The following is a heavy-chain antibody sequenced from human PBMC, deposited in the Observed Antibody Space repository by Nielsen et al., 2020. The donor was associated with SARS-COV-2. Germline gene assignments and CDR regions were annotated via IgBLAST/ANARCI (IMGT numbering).Heavy chain of an antibody. D-gene: IGHD6-13*01. CDR2: ISDTGDNT. Sequence: GESLKISCAASGFTFSNYAMTWVRQAPGRGLEWLSTISDTGDNTYYADSVKGRFTISRDKSKDTLYLQMNSLRAEDTAEYYCARGQIAAAGYFDYWGQGTLVTASS. CDR3: ARGQIAAAGYFDY. V-gene: IGHV3-23*01. CDR1: GFTFSNYA. J-gene: IGHJ4*02.